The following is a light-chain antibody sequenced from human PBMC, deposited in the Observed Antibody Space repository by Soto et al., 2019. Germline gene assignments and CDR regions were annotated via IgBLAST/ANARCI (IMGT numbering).Light chain of an antibody. Sequence: VLTQSPGTLSLSPGERATLSCRASQSVSSNLAWYQQKPGQAPRLLIYGASTRATGIPARFSGSGSGTEFTLTISSLQSEDFAVYHCQQYNNWPPLTFGGGTKVDIK. V-gene: IGKV3-15*01. CDR2: GAS. CDR1: QSVSSN. CDR3: QQYNNWPPLT. J-gene: IGKJ4*01.